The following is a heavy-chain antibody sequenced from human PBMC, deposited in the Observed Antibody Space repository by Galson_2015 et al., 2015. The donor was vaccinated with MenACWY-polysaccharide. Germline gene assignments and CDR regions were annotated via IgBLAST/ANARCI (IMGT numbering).Heavy chain of an antibody. CDR3: ANWRWLPH. D-gene: IGHD5-24*01. CDR2: IKPDGSEK. V-gene: IGHV3-7*01. CDR1: GFTFSSYW. Sequence: SLRLSCAASGFTFSSYWMHWVRQAPGKGLEWVASIKPDGSEKYYVDSVKGRFSISRDNAKNSLYLQMNSPRAEDTAVYYCANWRWLPHWGQGTLVTVSS. J-gene: IGHJ4*02.